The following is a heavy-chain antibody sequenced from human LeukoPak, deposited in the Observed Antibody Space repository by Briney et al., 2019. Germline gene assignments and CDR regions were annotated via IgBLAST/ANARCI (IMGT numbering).Heavy chain of an antibody. CDR3: AREGSSWTFDY. CDR2: IYTSGST. V-gene: IGHV4-4*07. D-gene: IGHD6-13*01. J-gene: IGHJ4*02. Sequence: SETLSLTCTVSGGSISSYYWSWIRQPAGKGLEWIGRIYTSGSTNYNPSLKSRVTMSVDTSKNQFSLKPSSVTGADTAVYYCAREGSSWTFDYWGQGTLVTVSS. CDR1: GGSISSYY.